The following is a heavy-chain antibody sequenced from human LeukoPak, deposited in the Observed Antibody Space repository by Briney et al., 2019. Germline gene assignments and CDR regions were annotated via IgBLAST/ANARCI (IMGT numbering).Heavy chain of an antibody. Sequence: GRSLRLSCAASGFTFSSYGMHWVRQAPGKGLEWVAVISYDGSNKYYADSVKGRFTISRDNSKNTLYPQMNSLRAEDTAVYYCAKDYYGSGRPFDIWGQGTMVTVSS. D-gene: IGHD3-10*01. CDR1: GFTFSSYG. J-gene: IGHJ3*02. V-gene: IGHV3-30*18. CDR2: ISYDGSNK. CDR3: AKDYYGSGRPFDI.